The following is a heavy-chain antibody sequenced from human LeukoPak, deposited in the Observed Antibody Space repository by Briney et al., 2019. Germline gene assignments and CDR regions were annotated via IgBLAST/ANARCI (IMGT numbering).Heavy chain of an antibody. D-gene: IGHD1-26*01. CDR1: GGSISSHY. CDR2: IYYSGGT. V-gene: IGHV4-59*11. CDR3: ARASIVGALDY. Sequence: SETLSLTCTVSGGSISSHYWSWIRQPPGKGLEWIGYIYYSGGTNYNPSLKSRVTISVDTSKNQFSLKLSSVTAADTAVYCCARASIVGALDYWGQGTLVTVSS. J-gene: IGHJ4*02.